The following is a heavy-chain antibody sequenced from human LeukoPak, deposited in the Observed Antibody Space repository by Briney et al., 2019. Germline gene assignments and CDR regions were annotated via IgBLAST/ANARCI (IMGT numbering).Heavy chain of an antibody. J-gene: IGHJ4*02. Sequence: GGSLRLSCAASGFTFSNHYMSWIRQAPGKGLVWVSYISSRSSNKYYADSVKGRFTISRDNAKNSLYLQMNSLRAEDTALYHCARGFRGDWFEPPDYWGQGTLVTVSS. CDR1: GFTFSNHY. D-gene: IGHD3-9*01. CDR3: ARGFRGDWFEPPDY. V-gene: IGHV3-11*01. CDR2: ISSRSSNK.